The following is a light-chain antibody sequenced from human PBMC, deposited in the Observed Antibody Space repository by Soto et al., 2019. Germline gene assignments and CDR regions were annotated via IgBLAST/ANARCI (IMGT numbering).Light chain of an antibody. CDR3: LSFTSSFTYI. J-gene: IGLJ1*01. Sequence: QSALTQPASVSGSPGQSITISCTGTSSDVGGYNYVSWYQHHPGKAPKLMIYEVTNRPSGVSIRSSGSKSGTTASLTISGLQAEYEADYYCLSFTSSFTYIFGTGTKVTVL. V-gene: IGLV2-14*01. CDR1: SSDVGGYNY. CDR2: EVT.